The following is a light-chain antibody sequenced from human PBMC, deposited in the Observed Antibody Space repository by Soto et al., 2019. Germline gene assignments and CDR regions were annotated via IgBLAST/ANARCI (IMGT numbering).Light chain of an antibody. CDR2: AAS. J-gene: IGKJ4*01. CDR1: PGINTW. V-gene: IGKV1-12*01. Sequence: DIQVTQSPSSVSASVGDRVTITCRASPGINTWLAWYQQKPGKAPELLISAASSLQSGVPSRFSGSASGTDFTLSISSLQPEDFATYFCHQGTSFPLTFGGGTKVEIK. CDR3: HQGTSFPLT.